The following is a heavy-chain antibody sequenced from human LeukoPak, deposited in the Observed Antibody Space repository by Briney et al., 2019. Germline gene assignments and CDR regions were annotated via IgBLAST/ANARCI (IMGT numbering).Heavy chain of an antibody. V-gene: IGHV4-4*07. D-gene: IGHD3-16*02. CDR2: IYTSGST. J-gene: IGHJ4*02. CDR1: GGSFSGYY. Sequence: PSETLSLTCAVYGGSFSGYYWSWIRQPAGKGLEWIGRIYTSGSTNYNPSLKSRVTMSVDTSKNQFSLKLSSVTAADTAVYYCARELSYDYVWGSYRCTPSKFDYWGQGTLVTVSS. CDR3: ARELSYDYVWGSYRCTPSKFDY.